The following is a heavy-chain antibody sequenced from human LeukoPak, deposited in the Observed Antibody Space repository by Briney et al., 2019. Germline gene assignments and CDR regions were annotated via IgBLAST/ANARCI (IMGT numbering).Heavy chain of an antibody. Sequence: GGSLRLSCAASGFTVSSNYVSWVRQAPGKGLEWVSVIYSGGSTYYADSVEGRFTISRDNSKNTLYLQMNSLRAEDTAVYYCARVRVEQWLIYYYYGMDVWGQGTTVTVSS. CDR2: IYSGGST. CDR1: GFTVSSNY. CDR3: ARVRVEQWLIYYYYGMDV. J-gene: IGHJ6*02. D-gene: IGHD6-19*01. V-gene: IGHV3-66*01.